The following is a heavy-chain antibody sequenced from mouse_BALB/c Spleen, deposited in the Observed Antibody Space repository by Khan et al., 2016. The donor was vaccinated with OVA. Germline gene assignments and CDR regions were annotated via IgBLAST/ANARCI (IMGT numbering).Heavy chain of an antibody. CDR1: GFTFSDYG. CDR2: ISSLAYSV. CDR3: ARSWAMDY. Sequence: EVKLLESGGGLVQPGGSRKLSCAASGFTFSDYGLAWVRQAPGKGPEWVAFISSLAYSVYYADTVTGRFTISRENAKNTLYLEMSSLRSEDTAMYYCARSWAMDYWGQGTSVTVSS. J-gene: IGHJ4*01. V-gene: IGHV5-15*02.